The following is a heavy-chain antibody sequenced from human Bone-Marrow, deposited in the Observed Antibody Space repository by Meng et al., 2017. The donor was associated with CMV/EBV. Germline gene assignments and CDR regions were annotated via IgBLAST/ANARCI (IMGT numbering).Heavy chain of an antibody. D-gene: IGHD3-3*01. Sequence: GESLKISCKGSGYSFTSYWIGWVRQMPGKGLEWMGIIYPGDSDTRYSPSFQGQVTISADKSISTAYLQWSSLKASDTAMYYCARSYYDFWSGYSAYYYYGMDVCGQGTTVTGSS. CDR2: IYPGDSDT. V-gene: IGHV5-51*01. CDR1: GYSFTSYW. CDR3: ARSYYDFWSGYSAYYYYGMDV. J-gene: IGHJ6*02.